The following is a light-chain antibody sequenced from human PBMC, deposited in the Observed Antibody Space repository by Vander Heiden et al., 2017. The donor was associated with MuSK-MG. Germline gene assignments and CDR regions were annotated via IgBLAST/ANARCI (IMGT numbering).Light chain of an antibody. CDR2: GKN. Sequence: SSELTQDPAVSVALGLTVRITCQGDSLRSYYASWYQQKPGQASVLVIYGKNNRHSGIPDRFSGSSSGNTASLTITGAQAEEEADYYCNSRDSSGNHLVVFGGGTKLTVL. CDR1: SLRSYY. J-gene: IGLJ2*01. V-gene: IGLV3-19*01. CDR3: NSRDSSGNHLVV.